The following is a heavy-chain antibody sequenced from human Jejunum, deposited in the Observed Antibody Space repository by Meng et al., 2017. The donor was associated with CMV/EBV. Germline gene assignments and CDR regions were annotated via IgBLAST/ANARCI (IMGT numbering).Heavy chain of an antibody. J-gene: IGHJ5*02. CDR2: IGFNSDYI. D-gene: IGHD3-16*01. V-gene: IGHV3-21*04. CDR1: GFTFSSYS. CDR3: AKGKVWEGPSSFDA. Sequence: CGFTFSSYSMNWVGQVPGKGLGWVSSIGFNSDYIFYKDSVEGRFTISRDNAKNTLFLQMNSLRAEDSGIYYCAKGKVWEGPSSFDAWGQGTLVTVSS.